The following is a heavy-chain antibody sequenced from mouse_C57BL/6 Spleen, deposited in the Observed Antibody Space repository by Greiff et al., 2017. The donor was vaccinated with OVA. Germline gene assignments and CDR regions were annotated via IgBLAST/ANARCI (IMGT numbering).Heavy chain of an antibody. Sequence: LQESGAELVRPGASVTLSCKASGYTFTDYEMHWVKQTPVHGLEWIGAIDPETGGTAYNQKFKGKAILTADKSSSTAYMELRSLTSEDSAVYYCTRGYPYAMDYWGQGTSVTVSS. D-gene: IGHD2-2*01. CDR3: TRGYPYAMDY. CDR2: IDPETGGT. CDR1: GYTFTDYE. J-gene: IGHJ4*01. V-gene: IGHV1-15*01.